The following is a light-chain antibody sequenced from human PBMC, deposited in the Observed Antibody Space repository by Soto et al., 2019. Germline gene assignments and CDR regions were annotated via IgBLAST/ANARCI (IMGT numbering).Light chain of an antibody. CDR1: SSDVGSYNL. V-gene: IGLV2-23*01. J-gene: IGLJ3*02. CDR2: EDS. CDR3: CSYARSSTWV. Sequence: QSVLTQPASVSGSPGQSITISCSGASSDVGSYNLVSWYQLHPGNAPNLIIYEDSKRPSGVSNRFSGSQSGNTASLTISGLQAEDEADYYCCSYARSSTWVFGGGTQLTVL.